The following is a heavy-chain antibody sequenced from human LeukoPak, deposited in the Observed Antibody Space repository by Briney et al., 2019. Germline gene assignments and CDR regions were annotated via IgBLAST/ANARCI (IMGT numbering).Heavy chain of an antibody. J-gene: IGHJ1*01. CDR1: GYTFTRYD. D-gene: IGHD3-22*01. CDR2: MNLHSVNP. V-gene: IGHV1-8*01. Sequence: GASVKVSCEASGYTFTRYDIKGVGQASGQGREWRGWMNLHSVNPGYPQKFQGIVTMTQNTSLSTAYLELSSLRSEDTAVYYCARRYYDSSGYTDFQHWGQGTLVTVSP. CDR3: ARRYYDSSGYTDFQH.